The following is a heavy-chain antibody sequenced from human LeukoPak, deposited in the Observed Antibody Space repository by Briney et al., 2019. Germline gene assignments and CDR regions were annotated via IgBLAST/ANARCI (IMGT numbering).Heavy chain of an antibody. J-gene: IGHJ1*01. CDR3: ARAPNYLEYFQH. V-gene: IGHV1-69*04. D-gene: IGHD4/OR15-4a*01. CDR2: IIPILGIA. CDR1: GYTFTSYG. Sequence: SVKVSCKASGYTFTSYGISWVRQAPGQGLEWMGRIIPILGIANYAQKFQGRVTITADKSTSTAYMELSSLRSEDTAVYYCARAPNYLEYFQHWGQGTLVTVSS.